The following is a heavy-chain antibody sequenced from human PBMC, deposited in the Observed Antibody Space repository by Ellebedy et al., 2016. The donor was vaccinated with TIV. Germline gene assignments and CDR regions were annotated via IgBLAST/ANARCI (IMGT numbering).Heavy chain of an antibody. Sequence: GESLKISCAASGFTFSSYWMHWVRQAPGKGLVWVSRINSDGSSTSYADSVKGRFTISRDNAKNTLYLQMNSLRAEDTAVYYCARDFDDGAFDIWGQGTMVTVSS. CDR1: GFTFSSYW. CDR3: ARDFDDGAFDI. CDR2: INSDGSST. V-gene: IGHV3-74*01. D-gene: IGHD3-9*01. J-gene: IGHJ3*02.